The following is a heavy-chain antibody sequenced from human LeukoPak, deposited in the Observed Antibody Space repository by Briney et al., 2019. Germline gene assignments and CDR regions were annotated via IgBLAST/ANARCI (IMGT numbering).Heavy chain of an antibody. CDR1: GGTFSSYA. CDR3: ASSPYYYDSSGYYRGSDY. J-gene: IGHJ4*02. CDR2: IIPIFGTA. D-gene: IGHD3-22*01. Sequence: SVKVSCKASGGTFSSYAISWVRQAPGQGLEWMGGIIPIFGTANYAQKFQGGVTITTDESTSTAYMELSSPRSEDTAVYYCASSPYYYDSSGYYRGSDYWGQGTLVTVSS. V-gene: IGHV1-69*05.